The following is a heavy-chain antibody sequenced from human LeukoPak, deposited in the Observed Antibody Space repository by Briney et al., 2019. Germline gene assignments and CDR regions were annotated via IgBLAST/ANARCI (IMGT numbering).Heavy chain of an antibody. D-gene: IGHD3-3*01. CDR2: FDPEDGET. CDR3: ASSATIFGVVTPSNWFDP. CDR1: GYTLTELS. V-gene: IGHV1-24*01. J-gene: IGHJ5*02. Sequence: ASVKVSCKVSGYTLTELSMHWVRQAPGKGLEWVGGFDPEDGETIYAQKFQGRVTMTEDTSTDTAYMELSSLRSEDTAVYYCASSATIFGVVTPSNWFDPWGQGTLVTVSS.